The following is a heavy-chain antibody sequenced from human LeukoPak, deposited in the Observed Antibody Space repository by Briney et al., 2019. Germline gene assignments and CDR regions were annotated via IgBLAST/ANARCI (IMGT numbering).Heavy chain of an antibody. CDR1: GFTFSSYW. J-gene: IGHJ4*02. V-gene: IGHV3-7*02. Sequence: PGGSLRLSCAASGFTFSSYWMSWVRQTPGKGLEWVANIKQDESEKYYVDSVKGRFTISRDNAKNSLYLQMNSLRAEDTAVYYCARPPRRDYYGSGSSSYFDYWGQGTLVTVSS. CDR3: ARPPRRDYYGSGSSSYFDY. D-gene: IGHD3-10*01. CDR2: IKQDESEK.